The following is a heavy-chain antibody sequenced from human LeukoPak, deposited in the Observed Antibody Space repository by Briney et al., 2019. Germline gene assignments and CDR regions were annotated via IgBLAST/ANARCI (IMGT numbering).Heavy chain of an antibody. CDR3: ARESNEWSLDY. CDR1: GFTFSSYW. Sequence: GGSLRLSCAASGFTFSSYWMSWVRQAPGKGLEWVANIKQDGSEKYYVDSVKGRFTISRDSAKNSLYLQMNSLRAEDTAVYYCARESNEWSLDYWGQGTLVTVSS. J-gene: IGHJ4*02. D-gene: IGHD3-3*01. V-gene: IGHV3-7*03. CDR2: IKQDGSEK.